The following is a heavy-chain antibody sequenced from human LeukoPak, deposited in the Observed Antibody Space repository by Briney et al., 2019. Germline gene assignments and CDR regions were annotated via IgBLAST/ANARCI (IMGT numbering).Heavy chain of an antibody. CDR3: AKDRAAARIAVAGRPIDY. CDR1: GFTFSSYA. J-gene: IGHJ4*02. D-gene: IGHD6-19*01. Sequence: TGGSLRLSCAASGFTFSSYAMSWVRQVPGRGLEWVSAISGSGGSTYYADSVKGRFTISRDNSKNTLYLQMNSLRAEDTAVYYCAKDRAAARIAVAGRPIDYWGQGTLVTVSS. V-gene: IGHV3-23*01. CDR2: ISGSGGST.